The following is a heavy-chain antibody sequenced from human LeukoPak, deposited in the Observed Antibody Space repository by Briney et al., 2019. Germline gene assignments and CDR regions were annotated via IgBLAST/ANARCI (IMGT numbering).Heavy chain of an antibody. Sequence: GASVKVSCKASGYSFTGYYMHWVRQAPGQGLEWMGWINPNSGGTNYAQKFQGRVTMTRDTSISTAYTELSRLRSDDTAVYYCARAHYYYYGMDVWGQGTTVTVSS. V-gene: IGHV1-2*02. CDR1: GYSFTGYY. CDR3: ARAHYYYYGMDV. CDR2: INPNSGGT. J-gene: IGHJ6*02.